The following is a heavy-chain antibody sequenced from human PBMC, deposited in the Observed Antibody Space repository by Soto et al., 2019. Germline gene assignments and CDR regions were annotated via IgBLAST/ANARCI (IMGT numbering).Heavy chain of an antibody. CDR1: GGSINNHY. V-gene: IGHV4-59*11. Sequence: PSETLSLTCSVSGGSINNHYWSWIRQPPGKGLEWLGEIYYSGSTNYNPSLKSRVTISVDTSKNQFSLKLSSVTAADTAVYYCARGRGRWLQLRGDYYYGMDVWGQGTTVTVSS. CDR2: IYYSGST. CDR3: ARGRGRWLQLRGDYYYGMDV. J-gene: IGHJ6*02. D-gene: IGHD5-12*01.